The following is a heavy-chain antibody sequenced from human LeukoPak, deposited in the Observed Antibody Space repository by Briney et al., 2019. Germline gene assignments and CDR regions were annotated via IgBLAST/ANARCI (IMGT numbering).Heavy chain of an antibody. CDR1: GFTFSDYH. Sequence: GGSLRLSCAASGFTFSDYHMSWVRQAPGKGLELVSAIVGSITHYADSVKGRFTISRDNSKNTLYLQMNSLRADDTAVYYCAKDGPARSWYNWGQGTLVTVSS. V-gene: IGHV3-23*01. D-gene: IGHD6-13*01. J-gene: IGHJ4*02. CDR2: IVGSIT. CDR3: AKDGPARSWYN.